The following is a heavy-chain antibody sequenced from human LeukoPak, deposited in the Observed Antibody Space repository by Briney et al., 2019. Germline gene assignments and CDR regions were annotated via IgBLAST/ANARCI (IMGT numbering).Heavy chain of an antibody. CDR2: VKPDGTEK. J-gene: IGHJ4*02. Sequence: PGGSLRLSCAASGFTFNTYWMSWVRLGPGEGLEWVATVKPDGTEKMYVDSVRDRFTISRDNAKNSLYLQMNSLSAEDTAVYYCARLFGGGTTFDYWGQGALVTVSS. V-gene: IGHV3-7*01. CDR1: GFTFNTYW. D-gene: IGHD3-10*01. CDR3: ARLFGGGTTFDY.